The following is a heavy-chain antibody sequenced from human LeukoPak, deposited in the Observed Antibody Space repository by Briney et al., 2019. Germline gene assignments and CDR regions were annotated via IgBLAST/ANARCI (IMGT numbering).Heavy chain of an antibody. Sequence: ASVKVSCKASGYTFTSYYMHWVRQAPGQGLEWMGIINPSGGSTSYAQKFQGRVTMTRDTSTSTVYMELSSLRSEDTAVYYCARDEPRDRNYYDSSGYSDYWGQGTLVTVSS. CDR1: GYTFTSYY. V-gene: IGHV1-46*01. D-gene: IGHD3-22*01. J-gene: IGHJ4*02. CDR3: ARDEPRDRNYYDSSGYSDY. CDR2: INPSGGST.